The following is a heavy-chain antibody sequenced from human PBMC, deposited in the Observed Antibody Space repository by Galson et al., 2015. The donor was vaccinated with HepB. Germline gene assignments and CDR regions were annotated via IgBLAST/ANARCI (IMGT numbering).Heavy chain of an antibody. V-gene: IGHV1-8*01. CDR1: GYTFTSYD. Sequence: SVKVSCKASGYTFTSYDINWVRQATGQGLEWMGWMNPNSGNTGYAQKFQGRVTMTRNTSISTAYMELSSLRSEDTAVYYCARVPPGVDYFDYWGQGTLVTVSS. CDR3: ARVPPGVDYFDY. J-gene: IGHJ4*02. D-gene: IGHD3-10*01. CDR2: MNPNSGNT.